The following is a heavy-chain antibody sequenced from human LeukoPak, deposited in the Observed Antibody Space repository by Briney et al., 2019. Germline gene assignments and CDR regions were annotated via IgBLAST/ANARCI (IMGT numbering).Heavy chain of an antibody. Sequence: ASVKVSCKASGYTFTGYYMHWVRQAPGQGLEWMGWINPNSGGTNYARKFQGRVTMTRDTSISTAYMELSRLRSDDTAVYYCARNTAIVVVPAADYWGQGTLVTVSS. J-gene: IGHJ4*02. D-gene: IGHD2-2*01. V-gene: IGHV1-2*02. CDR3: ARNTAIVVVPAADY. CDR1: GYTFTGYY. CDR2: INPNSGGT.